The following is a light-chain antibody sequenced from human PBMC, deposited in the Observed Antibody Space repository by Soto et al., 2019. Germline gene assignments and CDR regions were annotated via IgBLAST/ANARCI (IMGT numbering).Light chain of an antibody. CDR3: ETWDSNSWV. CDR1: SGHSTYI. V-gene: IGLV4-60*02. CDR2: LEATGNF. Sequence: QPVLTQSSSASASPGSSVKLTCTLSSGHSTYIVAWHQQLPGKAPRYLMKLEATGNFNKGSGVPDRFSGFSSGADRYLTISNLQFEDEADYYCETWDSNSWVFGGGTKLTVL. J-gene: IGLJ3*02.